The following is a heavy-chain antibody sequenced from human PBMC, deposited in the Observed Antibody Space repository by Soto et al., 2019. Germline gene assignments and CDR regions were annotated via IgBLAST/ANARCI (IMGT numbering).Heavy chain of an antibody. CDR3: ARGPSMVYAGDY. V-gene: IGHV1-69*01. Sequence: QVQLVQSGAEVKKPGSSVKVSCKASGGTVSSYAISGVRQAPGQGLEWMGGISPIFGTANYAQKFQVRVTITADESTSKGYMELSSLRSEDTAVYYGARGPSMVYAGDYWGQGTLVTVSS. CDR2: ISPIFGTA. D-gene: IGHD2-8*01. J-gene: IGHJ4*02. CDR1: GGTVSSYA.